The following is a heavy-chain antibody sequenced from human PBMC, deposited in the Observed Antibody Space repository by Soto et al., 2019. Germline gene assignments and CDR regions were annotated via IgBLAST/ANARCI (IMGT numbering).Heavy chain of an antibody. CDR1: GYTFTSYY. CDR2: INPSGGST. CDR3: ARDPLTVAGTVGYFDY. V-gene: IGHV1-46*03. J-gene: IGHJ4*02. Sequence: ASVKVSCKASGYTFTSYYMHWVRRAPGQGLEWMGIINPSGGSTSYAQKFQGRVTMTRDTSTSTAYMELSSLRSEDTAVYYCARDPLTVAGTVGYFDYWGQGTLVTVAS. D-gene: IGHD6-13*01.